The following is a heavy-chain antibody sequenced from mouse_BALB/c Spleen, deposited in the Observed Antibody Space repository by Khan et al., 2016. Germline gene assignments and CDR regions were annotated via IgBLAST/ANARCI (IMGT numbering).Heavy chain of an antibody. V-gene: IGHV3-8*02. J-gene: IGHJ2*01. D-gene: IGHD2-3*01. CDR3: ARYDGNYFDY. CDR1: GDSITSGY. CDR2: IDYSGGT. Sequence: EVKLLESGPSLVKPSQTLSLTCSVTGDSITSGYWNWIRKFPGNKLEFMGYIDYSGGTYYNPSLKSRISITRDTSKNHYYLQLNSVTTEDTATYYCARYDGNYFDYWGQGTALTVSS.